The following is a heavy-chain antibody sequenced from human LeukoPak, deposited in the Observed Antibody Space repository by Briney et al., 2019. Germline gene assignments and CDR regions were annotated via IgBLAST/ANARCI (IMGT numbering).Heavy chain of an antibody. CDR2: IYPTDSDF. Sequence: GESLKISCKGSGYNFTTYWIGWVRQMPGKGLEWMGIIYPTDSDFRYSPSFQGQVTISADKSINTAYLQWSSLKASDTAMYYCARIRDIVVVPAAMDGNYFDYWGQGTLVTVSS. CDR3: ARIRDIVVVPAAMDGNYFDY. J-gene: IGHJ4*02. D-gene: IGHD2-2*01. V-gene: IGHV5-51*01. CDR1: GYNFTTYW.